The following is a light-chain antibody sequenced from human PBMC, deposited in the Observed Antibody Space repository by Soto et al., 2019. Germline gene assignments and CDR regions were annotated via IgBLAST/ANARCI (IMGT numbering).Light chain of an antibody. Sequence: DVQLTQAPSTLSASVGDRVTITCRASQSIGNWLAWYQQKPGKAPNLLIYDASTLENGVPSRFSGSASGTKFTLTIASLQPDDFATYYCQQYNYFWAFGQGTKVDIK. CDR1: QSIGNW. J-gene: IGKJ1*01. CDR3: QQYNYFWA. CDR2: DAS. V-gene: IGKV1-5*01.